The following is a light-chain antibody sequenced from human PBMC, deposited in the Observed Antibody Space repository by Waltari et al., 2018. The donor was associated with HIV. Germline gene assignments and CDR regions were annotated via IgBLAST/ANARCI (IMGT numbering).Light chain of an antibody. V-gene: IGLV2-23*02. J-gene: IGLJ2*01. Sequence: QSALTQPASVSGSPGQSITISCTGSSSDVGRYKPVSWYQQHPGKAPRLIIYEVSKRPSGVSNRYSASKSGKTASLTVSGLRAEDEADYYCSSYAGSSTFVIFGGGTKLTVL. CDR1: SSDVGRYKP. CDR3: SSYAGSSTFVI. CDR2: EVS.